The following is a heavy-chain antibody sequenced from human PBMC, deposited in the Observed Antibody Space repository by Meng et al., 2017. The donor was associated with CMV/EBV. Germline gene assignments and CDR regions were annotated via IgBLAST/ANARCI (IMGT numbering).Heavy chain of an antibody. CDR1: GGSISSSSYY. V-gene: IGHV4-39*07. J-gene: IGHJ5*02. CDR3: AISYCSSTSCYADWFDP. CDR2: IYYSGST. Sequence: SETLSLTCTVSGGSISSSSYYWGWIRQPPGKGLEWIGSIYYSGSTYYNPSLKSRVTISVDTSKNQLSLKLSSVTAADTAVYYCAISYCSSTSCYADWFDPWGQGTLVTVSS. D-gene: IGHD2-2*01.